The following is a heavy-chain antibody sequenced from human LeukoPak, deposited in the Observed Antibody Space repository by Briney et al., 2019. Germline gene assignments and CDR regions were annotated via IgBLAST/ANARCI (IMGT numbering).Heavy chain of an antibody. V-gene: IGHV4-59*01. D-gene: IGHD2-2*01. J-gene: IGHJ4*02. CDR1: GGSISSYY. Sequence: PSETLSLTCTVSGGSISSYYWSWIRQPPGKGLEWIGYIYYSGSTNYNPSLKSRVTTSVDTSKNQFSLKLSSVTAADTAVYYCARVGGSRVPMYYFDYGGQGPLATVS. CDR3: ARVGGSRVPMYYFDY. CDR2: IYYSGST.